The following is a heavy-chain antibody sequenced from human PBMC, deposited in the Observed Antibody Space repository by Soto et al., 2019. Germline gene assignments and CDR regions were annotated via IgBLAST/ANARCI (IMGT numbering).Heavy chain of an antibody. J-gene: IGHJ4*02. Sequence: ESGGGLVQPGGSLRLSCAASGFTFSSYWMSWVRQAPGKGLEWVANIKQDGSEKYYVDSVKGRFTISRDNAKNSLYLQMNSLRAEDTAVYYCARAPSGGDYVWGGYWGQGTLVTVSS. V-gene: IGHV3-7*01. D-gene: IGHD3-16*01. CDR3: ARAPSGGDYVWGGY. CDR1: GFTFSSYW. CDR2: IKQDGSEK.